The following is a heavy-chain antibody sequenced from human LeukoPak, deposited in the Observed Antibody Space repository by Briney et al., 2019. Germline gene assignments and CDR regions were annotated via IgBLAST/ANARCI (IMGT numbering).Heavy chain of an antibody. J-gene: IGHJ4*02. CDR3: ARGKPVHFDRLLTEHDSVDY. D-gene: IGHD3-9*01. V-gene: IGHV3-48*03. Sequence: PGGSLRLSCAASGFTFSSYEMNWVRQAPGKGLEWASYISSSGSTIYYADSVKGRFTISRDNAKNSLYLQMNSLRAEDTAVYYCARGKPVHFDRLLTEHDSVDYWGQGTLVTVSS. CDR2: ISSSGSTI. CDR1: GFTFSSYE.